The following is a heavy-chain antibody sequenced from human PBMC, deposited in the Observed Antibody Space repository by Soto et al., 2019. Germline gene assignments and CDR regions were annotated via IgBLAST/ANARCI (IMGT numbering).Heavy chain of an antibody. CDR1: GFSVSGNY. V-gene: IGHV3-53*01. D-gene: IGHD3-10*01. Sequence: EVQLVESGGGMIQPGGSLRLSCAASGFSVSGNYMSWVRQAPGKGLEWVSVIYSDGGTDYADSVKGRFTISRDTSKNTLYLQMNSLRAEDTAVVYCARGLYGSASWCYYGMDVWGQGTTVTVSS. J-gene: IGHJ6*02. CDR2: IYSDGGT. CDR3: ARGLYGSASWCYYGMDV.